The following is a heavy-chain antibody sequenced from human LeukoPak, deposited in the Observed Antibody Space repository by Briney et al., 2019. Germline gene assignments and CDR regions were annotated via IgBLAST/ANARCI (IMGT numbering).Heavy chain of an antibody. CDR1: GGSISSSSYY. V-gene: IGHV4-39*01. Sequence: PSETLSLTCTVSGGSISSSSYYWGWIRQPPGKGLEWIGSIYYSGSTYYNPSLKSRVTISVDTSKNQFSLKLSSVTAADTAVCYCARIGVVPADKHFDYWGQGTLVTVSS. CDR3: ARIGVVPADKHFDY. D-gene: IGHD2-2*01. CDR2: IYYSGST. J-gene: IGHJ4*02.